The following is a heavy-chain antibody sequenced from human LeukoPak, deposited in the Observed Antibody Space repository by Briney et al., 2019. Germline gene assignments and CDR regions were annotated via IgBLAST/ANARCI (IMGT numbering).Heavy chain of an antibody. CDR2: INLDGSEN. D-gene: IGHD3-10*01. CDR3: VRCVTMIRGAVMYPFFFDF. J-gene: IGHJ4*02. Sequence: PGGSLRLSCAASGFSFGDFFMRWARQAPGKGVERVANINLDGSENFHVDSVKGGFTISRDNSKSALYLQMNRLRAANTAMYFCVRCVTMIRGAVMYPFFFDFWGRGTLVTVSS. V-gene: IGHV3-7*03. CDR1: GFSFGDFF.